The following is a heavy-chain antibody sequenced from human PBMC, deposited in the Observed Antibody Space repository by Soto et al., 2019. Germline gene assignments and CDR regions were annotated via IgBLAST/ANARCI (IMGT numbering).Heavy chain of an antibody. J-gene: IGHJ5*02. Sequence: EVQLVNSGGGLVQPGGSLRLSCAASGFTFSDHYMDWVRQAPGRGLEWVCRTKNKAQSYTTEYATSVKGRFTISRDDSKNSVSLQMNNLKIEYTAVYYCVRWDTVAPDACGQGTLVTDYS. CDR3: VRWDTVAPDA. D-gene: IGHD1-26*01. CDR1: GFTFSDHY. V-gene: IGHV3-72*01. CDR2: TKNKAQSYTT.